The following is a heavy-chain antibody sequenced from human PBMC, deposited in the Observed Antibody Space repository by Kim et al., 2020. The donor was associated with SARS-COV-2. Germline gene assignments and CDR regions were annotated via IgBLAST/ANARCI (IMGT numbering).Heavy chain of an antibody. V-gene: IGHV3-13*01. Sequence: GDTYCPGSVKGRLNISRENAKNSLYFQMNILRAGDTAVYYCARGDAFDIWGQGTMVTVTS. J-gene: IGHJ3*02. CDR2: GDT. CDR3: ARGDAFDI.